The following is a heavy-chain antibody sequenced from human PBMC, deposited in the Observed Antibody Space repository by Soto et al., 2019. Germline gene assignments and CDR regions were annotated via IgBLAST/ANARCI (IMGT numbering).Heavy chain of an antibody. CDR2: VYYTGST. D-gene: IGHD6-25*01. V-gene: IGHV4-59*08. Sequence: QVQLQESGPGLVKPSETLSLTCTVSGGAMSTYYWTWIRQPPGRGLELIGYVYYTGSTKYNPSLESRVTISIDTSTNQFSLSLSSATAADTAVYYCARRKTRPEAFDYWGHGTLATVSS. J-gene: IGHJ4*01. CDR3: ARRKTRPEAFDY. CDR1: GGAMSTYY.